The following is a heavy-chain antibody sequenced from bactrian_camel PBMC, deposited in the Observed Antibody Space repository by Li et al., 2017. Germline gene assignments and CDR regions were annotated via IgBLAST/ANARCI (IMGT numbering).Heavy chain of an antibody. J-gene: IGHJ4*01. CDR1: GFTLRLLS. CDR3: ATSTLGWSTGQYNY. D-gene: IGHD5*01. V-gene: IGHV3S40*01. Sequence: VQLVESGGGLVQPGGSLRLSCEAAGFTLRLLSVAWVRQAPGKGLEWVAVIDSSDDTTYYADRVKGRFTVSRDNAKNTVYLQMNSQKTEDTAVYYCATSTLGWSTGQYNYWGQGTQVTVS. CDR2: IDSSDDTT.